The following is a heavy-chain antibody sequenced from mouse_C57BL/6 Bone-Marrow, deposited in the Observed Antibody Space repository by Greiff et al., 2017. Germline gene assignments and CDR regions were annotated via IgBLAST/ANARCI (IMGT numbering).Heavy chain of an antibody. CDR2: IDPENGDT. CDR1: GFNFTDDY. V-gene: IGHV14-4*01. J-gene: IGHJ4*01. CDR3: TSPYWDLY. Sequence: VQLQQSGAELVRPGASVKLSCTASGFNFTDDYMHWVKQRPEQGLEWIGWIDPENGDTEYASKFQGKATITADTSSNTAYLQLNGLTSEDTAVYYCTSPYWDLYWGQGTSVTVSS. D-gene: IGHD4-1*01.